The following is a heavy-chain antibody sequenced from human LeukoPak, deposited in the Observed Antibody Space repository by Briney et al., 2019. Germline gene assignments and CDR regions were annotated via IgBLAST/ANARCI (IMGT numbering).Heavy chain of an antibody. Sequence: GGSLRLSCAASGFTFSSYGMHWVRQAPGKGLEWVAVIWYDGSNKHYADSVKGRFTISRDNSKNTLYLQMNSLRAEDTAVYYCAKDYIGYSYGIFDYWGQGTLVTVSS. J-gene: IGHJ4*02. CDR3: AKDYIGYSYGIFDY. D-gene: IGHD5-18*01. CDR1: GFTFSSYG. CDR2: IWYDGSNK. V-gene: IGHV3-33*06.